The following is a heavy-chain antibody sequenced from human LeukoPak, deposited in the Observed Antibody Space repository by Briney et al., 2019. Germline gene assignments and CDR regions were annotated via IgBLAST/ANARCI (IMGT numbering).Heavy chain of an antibody. CDR3: ARVDSRSTIWWFDP. CDR1: GFTFSSYT. CDR2: IANDGSNN. V-gene: IGHV3-30-3*01. Sequence: GGSRRLSCAASGFTFSSYTTHWVRQAPGKRQEWVAVIANDGSNNNYAASVKGRFTISSDTAKNSQYLQKSIVGDEATALYCCARVDSRSTIWWFDPWGQGALVTVSS. D-gene: IGHD6-6*01. J-gene: IGHJ5*02.